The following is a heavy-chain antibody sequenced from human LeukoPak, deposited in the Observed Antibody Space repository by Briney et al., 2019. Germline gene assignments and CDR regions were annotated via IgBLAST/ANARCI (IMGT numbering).Heavy chain of an antibody. Sequence: GGSLRLSCAAPGFTFSDYYMSWIRHAPGKGLEWVSYISSRSSHTNYADSVKGRFTISRDNAKNSLYLQMNSLRAEDTAVYYCARFSSGWYYFDYWGQGTLVTVSS. V-gene: IGHV3-11*03. J-gene: IGHJ4*02. CDR3: ARFSSGWYYFDY. CDR1: GFTFSDYY. CDR2: ISSRSSHT. D-gene: IGHD6-19*01.